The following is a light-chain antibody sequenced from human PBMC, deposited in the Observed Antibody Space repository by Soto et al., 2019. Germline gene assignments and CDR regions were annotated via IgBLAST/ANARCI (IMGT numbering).Light chain of an antibody. CDR3: QQRSNWRVT. Sequence: DIQMTQSTSSLSASVGDRVTITCQASQDISNYLNWYQQKPGKAPKLLIYDASNLETGVPSRFSGSGSGTDFTFTISSLEPEDIAVYYCQQRSNWRVTFGGGTKVDIK. CDR2: DAS. J-gene: IGKJ4*01. CDR1: QDISNY. V-gene: IGKV1-33*01.